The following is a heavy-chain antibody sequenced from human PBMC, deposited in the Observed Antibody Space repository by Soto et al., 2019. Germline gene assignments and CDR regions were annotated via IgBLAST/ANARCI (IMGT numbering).Heavy chain of an antibody. CDR1: GFTFSNAW. CDR2: IKSKTDGGTT. D-gene: IGHD3-3*01. CDR3: TTVRQDFWSGYYYYYYGMDV. V-gene: IGHV3-15*07. Sequence: EVQLVESGGGLVKPGGSLRLSCAASGFTFSNAWMNWVRQAPGKGLEWVGRIKSKTDGGTTDYAAPVKGRFTISRDDSKNKLYLQMNSLKTEDTAVYYCTTVRQDFWSGYYYYYYGMDVWGQGTTVTVSS. J-gene: IGHJ6*02.